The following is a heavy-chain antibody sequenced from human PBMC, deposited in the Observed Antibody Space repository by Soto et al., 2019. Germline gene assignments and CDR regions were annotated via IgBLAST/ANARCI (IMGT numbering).Heavy chain of an antibody. CDR2: IIPIFGTA. CDR1: GGTFSSYA. V-gene: IGHV1-69*05. D-gene: IGHD4-17*01. J-gene: IGHJ4*02. CDR3: ARDHGPTVTRDRYFDY. Sequence: QVQLVQSGAEVKKPGSSVKVSCKASGGTFSSYAISWVRQAPGQGLEWMGGIIPIFGTANYAKKFQGRVTITXXDXTXIADMELSSLRSEDTAVYYCARDHGPTVTRDRYFDYWGQGTLVTVSS.